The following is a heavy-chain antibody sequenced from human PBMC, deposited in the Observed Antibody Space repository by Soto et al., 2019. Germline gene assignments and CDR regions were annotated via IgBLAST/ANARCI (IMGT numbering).Heavy chain of an antibody. J-gene: IGHJ4*02. CDR3: SSDFSPTTVVSLHY. D-gene: IGHD4-17*01. V-gene: IGHV3-11*01. CDR2: ISSSGSTI. CDR1: GFTFSDYY. Sequence: GGSLRLSCAASGFTFSDYYMSWIRQAPGKGLEWVSYISSSGSTIYYAESVKGRFTISRDNAKNSLYLKMNSLRAENTAVYYFSSDFSPTTVVSLHYLGQGTLVTVSS.